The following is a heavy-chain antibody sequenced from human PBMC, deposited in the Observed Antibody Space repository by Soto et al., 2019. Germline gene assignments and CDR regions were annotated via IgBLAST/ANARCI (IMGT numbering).Heavy chain of an antibody. CDR1: GGSISSYY. CDR3: ARSRYTSGWWTPPFDY. V-gene: IGHV4-59*01. D-gene: IGHD6-19*01. J-gene: IGHJ4*02. Sequence: SETLSLTFAVSGGSISSYYWSWIRQPPGKGLEWIGYIYYSGSTNYNPSLKSRVTISVDTSKNQFSLKLTSVTAADTAVYYCARSRYTSGWWTPPFDYWGQGTLVTVSS. CDR2: IYYSGST.